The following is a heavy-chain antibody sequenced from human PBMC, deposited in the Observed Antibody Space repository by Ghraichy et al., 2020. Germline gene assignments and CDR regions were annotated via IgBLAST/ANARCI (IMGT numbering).Heavy chain of an antibody. J-gene: IGHJ4*02. CDR2: IRSKAYGGTT. CDR3: TREGVYCSSTSCPPPSY. V-gene: IGHV3-49*03. CDR1: GFTFGDYA. D-gene: IGHD2-2*01. Sequence: GESLNISCTASGFTFGDYAMSWFRQAPGKGLEWVGFIRSKAYGGTTEYAASVKGRFTISRDDSKSIAYLQMNSLKTEDTAVYYCTREGVYCSSTSCPPPSYWGQGTLVTVSS.